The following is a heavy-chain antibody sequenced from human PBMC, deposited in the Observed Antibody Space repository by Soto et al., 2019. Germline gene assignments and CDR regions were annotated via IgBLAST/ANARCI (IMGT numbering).Heavy chain of an antibody. D-gene: IGHD3-10*01. CDR2: LIPLFGTP. V-gene: IGHV1-69*12. J-gene: IGHJ4*02. CDR1: GGTFNNSA. CDR3: ARDSRTGSYPSFDL. Sequence: QVQLVQSGAERKKSGSSVKVSCKASGGTFNNSAINWVRQAPGQGPEWMGGLIPLFGTPNYAQKFQARITITADESTRTAYMELRTLRSEDTAVYYCARDSRTGSYPSFDLWGQGTLVTVSS.